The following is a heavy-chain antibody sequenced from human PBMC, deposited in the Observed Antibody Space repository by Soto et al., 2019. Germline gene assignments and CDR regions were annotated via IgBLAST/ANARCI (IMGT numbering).Heavy chain of an antibody. D-gene: IGHD3-10*01. CDR3: TREAVRGWDV. J-gene: IGHJ6*01. CDR2: LLPYTYRP. Sequence: QVHLVQPGAEVKKRGSSVRVSCKAFGGTFGTYSITWVRQGPGQGLEWRGRLLPYTYRPDYGPKFQGRVTISADKTKSTTYMELNTLTTEDTAVYYCTREAVRGWDVWGQGTTVRVSS. CDR1: GGTFGTYS. V-gene: IGHV1-69*08.